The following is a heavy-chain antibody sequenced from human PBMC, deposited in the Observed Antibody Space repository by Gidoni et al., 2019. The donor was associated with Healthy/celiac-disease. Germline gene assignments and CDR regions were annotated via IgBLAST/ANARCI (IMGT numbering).Heavy chain of an antibody. V-gene: IGHV1-2*02. CDR1: GYTFRGHY. J-gene: IGHJ4*02. CDR3: ARGGLSWRDLLWFGELLPPDY. Sequence: QVHLVQSGAEVKKPGASVKVSCTASGYTFRGHYKHWGRQALGQGLEWMGWINPNSGGTNYAQKFQGRVTMTRDTSISTAYMELSRLRSDDTAVYYCARGGLSWRDLLWFGELLPPDYWGQGTLVTVSS. D-gene: IGHD3-10*01. CDR2: INPNSGGT.